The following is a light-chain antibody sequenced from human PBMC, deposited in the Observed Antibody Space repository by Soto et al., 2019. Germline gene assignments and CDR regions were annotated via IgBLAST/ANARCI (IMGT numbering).Light chain of an antibody. V-gene: IGLV2-14*01. J-gene: IGLJ1*01. CDR2: EVT. Sequence: QSVLTQPASVSGSPGQSVTISCTGTSSDVGGYDYVSWYQQHPGKAPKFMIYEVTNRPSGVSHRFSGSKSGNTASLTISGLQAEDEADYYCSSYAHSSIYVFGTGTKVTVL. CDR1: SSDVGGYDY. CDR3: SSYAHSSIYV.